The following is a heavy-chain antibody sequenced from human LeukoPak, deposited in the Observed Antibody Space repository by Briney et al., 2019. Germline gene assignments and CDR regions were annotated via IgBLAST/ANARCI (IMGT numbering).Heavy chain of an antibody. Sequence: PGGSLRLSCAASGFTVSSNYMSWVRQAPGKGLEWVSVIYSGGSTYYADSVKGRFTISRDNSKNTLYLQMNSLRAEDTAVYYCARLGHSTQEYYYYYYMDVWGKGTTVTISS. J-gene: IGHJ6*03. CDR2: IYSGGST. CDR1: GFTVSSNY. D-gene: IGHD6-13*01. CDR3: ARLGHSTQEYYYYYYMDV. V-gene: IGHV3-66*01.